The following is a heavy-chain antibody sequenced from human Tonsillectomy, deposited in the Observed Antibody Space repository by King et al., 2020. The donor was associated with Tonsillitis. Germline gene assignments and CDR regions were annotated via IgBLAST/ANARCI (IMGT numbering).Heavy chain of an antibody. V-gene: IGHV4-30-2*01. CDR3: ARGVWVGELPDSFDY. Sequence: QLQESGSGLVKPSQTLSLTCAVSGGSISSGGYSWSWIRQPPGKGLEWIGYIYHSGSTYYNPSLKSRVTISIDRSKNQFSLKLSSVTAADTAVYYCARGVWVGELPDSFDYWGQGTLVTVSS. CDR1: GGSISSGGYS. CDR2: IYHSGST. J-gene: IGHJ4*02. D-gene: IGHD3-10*01.